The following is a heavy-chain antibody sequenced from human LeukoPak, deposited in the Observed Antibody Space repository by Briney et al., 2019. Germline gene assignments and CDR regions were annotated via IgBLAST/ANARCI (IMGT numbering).Heavy chain of an antibody. CDR2: ISSSSTI. D-gene: IGHD4-11*01. Sequence: GGSLRLSCAASGFTFSSYSMNWVRQAPGKGLEWVSYISSSSTIYYADSVKGRFTISRDNAKNSLFLQMNSLRAEDTAVYYCARDSSTVTSYYFDYWGRGTLVTVSS. CDR1: GFTFSSYS. V-gene: IGHV3-48*04. CDR3: ARDSSTVTSYYFDY. J-gene: IGHJ4*02.